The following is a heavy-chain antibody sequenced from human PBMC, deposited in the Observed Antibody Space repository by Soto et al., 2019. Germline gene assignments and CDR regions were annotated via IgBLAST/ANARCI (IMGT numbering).Heavy chain of an antibody. CDR2: IYTSGST. CDR1: CGSISSYY. Sequence: PSDTLSLTYTVSCGSISSYYSSWIRQPAGKGLEWIGRIYTSGSTNYNPSLKSRVTMSVDTSKNQFSLKLSSVTAADTAVYYCARVRYDFWSGSSPDAFDIWGQGTMVTVSS. D-gene: IGHD3-3*01. CDR3: ARVRYDFWSGSSPDAFDI. V-gene: IGHV4-4*07. J-gene: IGHJ3*02.